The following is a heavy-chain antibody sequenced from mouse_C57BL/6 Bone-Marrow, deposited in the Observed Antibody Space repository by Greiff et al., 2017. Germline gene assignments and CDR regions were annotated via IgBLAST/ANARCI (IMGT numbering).Heavy chain of an antibody. CDR2: INPYNGDT. D-gene: IGHD1-1*01. V-gene: IGHV1-20*01. Sequence: EVQLQQSGPELVKPGDSVKISCKASGYSFTGYFMNWVMQSHGKSLEWIGRINPYNGDTFYNQKFKGKATLTVDKSSSTAHMALRSLTSEDSAVYYCAREEGPLLLRSFFDYWGQGTTLTVSS. J-gene: IGHJ2*01. CDR3: AREEGPLLLRSFFDY. CDR1: GYSFTGYF.